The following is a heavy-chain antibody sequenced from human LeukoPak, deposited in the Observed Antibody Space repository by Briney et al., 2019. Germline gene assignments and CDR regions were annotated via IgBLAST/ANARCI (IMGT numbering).Heavy chain of an antibody. J-gene: IGHJ4*02. CDR1: GFTFSDFL. CDR2: ISSSSSTI. V-gene: IGHV3-48*04. D-gene: IGHD5-18*01. CDR3: ARARGYSYGYDY. Sequence: QPEGSLRLSCAGSGFTFSDFLMTSVRQTPGKGLECVSYISSSSSTIYYADSVKGRFTISRDNAKNSLYLQMNSLRAEDTAVYYCARARGYSYGYDYWGQGTLVTVSS.